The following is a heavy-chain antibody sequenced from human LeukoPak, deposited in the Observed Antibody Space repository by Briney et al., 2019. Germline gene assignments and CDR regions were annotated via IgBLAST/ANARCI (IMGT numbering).Heavy chain of an antibody. CDR1: GFTFRNYA. V-gene: IGHV3-23*01. Sequence: GGSLRLSCAASGFTFRNYAMSWVRQAPGKGLEWVSTISDSGGNTYYADSVRGRFTISRDNSKNTLSLQMNSLRVEDTALYYCAKDLGALAYGEGFWGQGTLVTVSS. D-gene: IGHD3-16*01. J-gene: IGHJ4*02. CDR2: ISDSGGNT. CDR3: AKDLGALAYGEGF.